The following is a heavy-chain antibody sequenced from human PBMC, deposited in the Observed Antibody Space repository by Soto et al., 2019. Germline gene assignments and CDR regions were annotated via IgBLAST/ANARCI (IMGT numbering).Heavy chain of an antibody. D-gene: IGHD1-26*01. CDR1: GFTLTDLS. CDR2: FDPEEGET. CDR3: AAEHLYSVITYFDY. V-gene: IGHV1-24*01. Sequence: ASVKVCCKVSGFTLTDLSMQWMRQIPGKGLEWMGGFDPEEGETVYAQNFQGRVTMTEDTSIDTAYMELRSLRSDDTAVYFCAAEHLYSVITYFDYWGQGTQVTAPQ. J-gene: IGHJ4*02.